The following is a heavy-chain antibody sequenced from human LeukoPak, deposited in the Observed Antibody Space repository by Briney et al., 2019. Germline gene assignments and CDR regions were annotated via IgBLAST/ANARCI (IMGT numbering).Heavy chain of an antibody. J-gene: IGHJ4*02. CDR1: GFTFSSYG. D-gene: IGHD5-12*01. Sequence: QPGRSLRLSCAASGFTFSSYGMHWVRQAPGKGLEWVAVIWYDGSNKYYADSVKGRFTISRDNSKNTLYLRMNSLRAEDTAVYYCARDMSGYDTIFGAYFDYWGQGTLVTVSS. CDR2: IWYDGSNK. CDR3: ARDMSGYDTIFGAYFDY. V-gene: IGHV3-33*01.